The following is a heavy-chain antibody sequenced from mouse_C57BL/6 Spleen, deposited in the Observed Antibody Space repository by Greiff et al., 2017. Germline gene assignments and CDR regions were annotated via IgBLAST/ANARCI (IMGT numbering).Heavy chain of an antibody. J-gene: IGHJ4*01. CDR3: ANSNDPSYAMDY. Sequence: VQLQQPGAELVRPGTSVKLSCKASGYTFTSYWMHWVKQRPGQGLEWIGVIDPSDSYTNYNQKFKGKATLTVDTSSSTAYMQLSSLTSEDSAVYYCANSNDPSYAMDYWGQGTSVTVSS. CDR1: GYTFTSYW. V-gene: IGHV1-59*01. CDR2: IDPSDSYT. D-gene: IGHD2-12*01.